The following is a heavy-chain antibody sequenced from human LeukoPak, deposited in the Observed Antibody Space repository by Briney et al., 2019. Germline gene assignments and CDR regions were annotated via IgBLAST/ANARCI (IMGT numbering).Heavy chain of an antibody. CDR2: ISYSGAT. J-gene: IGHJ3*02. CDR1: GGSINSYY. CDR3: AAGGYYGSGAFHI. Sequence: SETLSLTCIVSGGSINSYYWTWIRQPPGKGLEWIGYISYSGATSYNPSLKSRVTISEDTSKNQFYLRLRFMTAADTAIYYCAAGGYYGSGAFHIWGLGTMVTVSS. V-gene: IGHV4-59*01. D-gene: IGHD3-10*01.